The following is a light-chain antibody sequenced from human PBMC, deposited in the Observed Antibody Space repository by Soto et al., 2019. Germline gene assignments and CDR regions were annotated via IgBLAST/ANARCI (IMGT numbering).Light chain of an antibody. Sequence: DIQMTQSPSSLSASVGDRVTVTCQASQDITNYLSWYQQKPGQAPKLLISDASNLEIGVPSRFSGRGSGTYVSLTINNLQPEDFATYYCQQYDDLPLTFGGGTKVEVK. CDR1: QDITNY. CDR3: QQYDDLPLT. J-gene: IGKJ4*01. V-gene: IGKV1-33*01. CDR2: DAS.